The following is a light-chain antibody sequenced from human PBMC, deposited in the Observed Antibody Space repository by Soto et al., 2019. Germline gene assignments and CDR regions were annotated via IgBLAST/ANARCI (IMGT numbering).Light chain of an antibody. Sequence: IQMTPSPSSLSASVGDRVTITCRASQSISSYLKWYQQKPGKGPKLLIYAASSLQSGVRSRFRGSVGGTDFTLTISRLRPEDFATYYCERSYRTPRAFGQGTKVDIK. CDR3: ERSYRTPRA. J-gene: IGKJ1*01. V-gene: IGKV1-39*01. CDR1: QSISSY. CDR2: AAS.